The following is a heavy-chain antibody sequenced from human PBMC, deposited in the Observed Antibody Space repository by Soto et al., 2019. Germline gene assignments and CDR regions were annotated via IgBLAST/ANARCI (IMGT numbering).Heavy chain of an antibody. J-gene: IGHJ4*02. CDR3: AKQSERWLQSGLDY. V-gene: IGHV3-23*01. D-gene: IGHD5-12*01. CDR1: GFTFSSYA. CDR2: ISGSGGST. Sequence: GGSLRLSCAASGFTFSSYAMSWVRQAPGKGLEWVSAISGSGGSTYYADSVKGRFTISRDNSKNTLYLQMNSLRAEDTAVYYCAKQSERWLQSGLDYWGQGTLVTVSS.